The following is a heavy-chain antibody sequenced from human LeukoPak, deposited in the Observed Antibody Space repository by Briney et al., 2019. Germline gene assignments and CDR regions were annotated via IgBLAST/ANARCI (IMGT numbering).Heavy chain of an antibody. V-gene: IGHV3-11*04. J-gene: IGHJ4*02. CDR2: VTNNNGAM. CDR1: GFTFSDYY. CDR3: ARALADNRGYYLGFDY. Sequence: GGSLRLSCAASGFTFSDYYMGWIRQAPGKGLEWISYVTNNNGAMFYAGSLEGRFTIFRDNAKNSLYLQMNCPRPDDTAVYYCARALADNRGYYLGFDYWGRGTLVTVSS. D-gene: IGHD3-22*01.